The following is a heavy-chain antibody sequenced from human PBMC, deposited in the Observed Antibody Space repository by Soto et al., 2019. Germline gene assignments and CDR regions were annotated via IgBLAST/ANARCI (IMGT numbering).Heavy chain of an antibody. Sequence: RASVKVSCKASGYTFTGYYMHWVRQAPGQGLEWMGWINPNSGGTNYAQKFQGRVTMTRDTSISTAYMELSRLRSDDTAVYYCAREVVPAAMINWFDPWGQGTLVTVSS. D-gene: IGHD2-2*01. CDR3: AREVVPAAMINWFDP. V-gene: IGHV1-2*02. CDR1: GYTFTGYY. CDR2: INPNSGGT. J-gene: IGHJ5*02.